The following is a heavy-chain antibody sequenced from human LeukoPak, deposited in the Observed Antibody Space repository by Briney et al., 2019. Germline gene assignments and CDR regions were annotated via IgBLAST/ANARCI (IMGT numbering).Heavy chain of an antibody. V-gene: IGHV3-23*01. CDR1: GFSFPSYA. Sequence: PGGSLRLSCEGAGFSFPSYAMDWVRQAPGKGLEWVSSITSSGDGTFYTDALSGRFTISRDNAKTVVFLQMKSLRRGDSALYYCAKGTDTTGRQTFDIWGQGTLVTVSS. D-gene: IGHD2-8*02. CDR3: AKGTDTTGRQTFDI. CDR2: ITSSGDGT. J-gene: IGHJ1*01.